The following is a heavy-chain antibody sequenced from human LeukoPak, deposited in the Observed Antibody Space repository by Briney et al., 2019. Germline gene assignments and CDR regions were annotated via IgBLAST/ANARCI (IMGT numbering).Heavy chain of an antibody. J-gene: IGHJ6*02. V-gene: IGHV4-34*01. Sequence: SETLSLTCAVYGGSFSGYYWSWIRQPPGKGLEWIGEINHNGSTNYNPSLKSRVTISVDTSKNQFSLKLSSVTAADTAVYYCARGRITIFGVVTYYYYYYGMDVWGQGTTVTVSS. D-gene: IGHD3-3*01. CDR2: INHNGST. CDR1: GGSFSGYY. CDR3: ARGRITIFGVVTYYYYYYGMDV.